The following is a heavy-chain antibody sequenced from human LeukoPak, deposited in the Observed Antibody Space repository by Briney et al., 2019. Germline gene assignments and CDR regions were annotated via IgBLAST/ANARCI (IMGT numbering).Heavy chain of an antibody. Sequence: PSQTLSLTCAVSGGSISSGGYSWSWIRQPPGKGLEWIGYINHSGSTNYNPSLKSRVTISVDTSKNQFSLKLSSVTAADTAVYYCARDWTRMTTVTTSGWFDPWGQGTLVTVSS. CDR1: GGSISSGGYS. CDR3: ARDWTRMTTVTTSGWFDP. CDR2: INHSGST. D-gene: IGHD4-17*01. V-gene: IGHV4-30-2*01. J-gene: IGHJ5*02.